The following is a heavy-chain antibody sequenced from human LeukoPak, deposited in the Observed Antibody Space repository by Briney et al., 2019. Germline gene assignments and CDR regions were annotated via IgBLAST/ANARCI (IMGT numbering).Heavy chain of an antibody. CDR2: MNPNSGNT. D-gene: IGHD3-3*01. J-gene: IGHJ3*02. V-gene: IGHV1-8*01. CDR3: ARVFGSGHGHYAFDI. Sequence: ASVTVSCTASGYTFTSYDINWVRQATGQGLEWMGWMNPNSGNTGYAQKFQGRVTMTRNTSISTAYMELSSLRSEDTAVYYCARVFGSGHGHYAFDIWGQGTMVTVSS. CDR1: GYTFTSYD.